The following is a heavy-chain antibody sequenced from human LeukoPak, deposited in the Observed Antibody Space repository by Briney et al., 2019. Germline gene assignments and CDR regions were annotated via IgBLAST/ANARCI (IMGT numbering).Heavy chain of an antibody. J-gene: IGHJ4*02. D-gene: IGHD2-15*01. CDR2: IFYSGST. CDR3: ARRKAYCSGSLCYADY. V-gene: IGHV4-39*01. Sequence: PSETLSLTCTVSGGSITSYYWSWIRQPPGKGLEWIGSIFYSGSTYYNPSLKSRVTISVDTSKNQFSLKLSSVTAADTAVYYCARRKAYCSGSLCYADYWGQGSLVTVSS. CDR1: GGSITSYY.